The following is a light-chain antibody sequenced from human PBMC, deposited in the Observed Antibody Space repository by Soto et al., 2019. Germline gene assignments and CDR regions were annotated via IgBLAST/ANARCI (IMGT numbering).Light chain of an antibody. V-gene: IGKV1-5*03. CDR2: KAS. CDR3: QQYHTYPWT. CDR1: QTISSW. Sequence: DIQMTQSPSTLSGSVVDRVTITCLASQTISSWLAWYQQKPGKAPKLLIYKASTLKSGVPSRFSGSGSGTEFTLTISSLQPDDFATYYCQQYHTYPWTFGQGTKVDIK. J-gene: IGKJ1*01.